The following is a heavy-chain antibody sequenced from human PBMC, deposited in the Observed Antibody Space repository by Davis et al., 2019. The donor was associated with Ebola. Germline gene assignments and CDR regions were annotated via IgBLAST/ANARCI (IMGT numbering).Heavy chain of an antibody. CDR1: GFTFSTYS. CDR2: ISSSSSTI. V-gene: IGHV3-48*02. CDR3: ARDGSGSYYGYYFDY. D-gene: IGHD1-26*01. J-gene: IGHJ4*02. Sequence: GGSLRLSCAASGFTFSTYSMNWVRQAPGKGLEWVSYISSSSSTIYYADSVKGRFTISRANAKNSLYLQMNSLRDEDTAVYYCARDGSGSYYGYYFDYWGQGTLVTVSS.